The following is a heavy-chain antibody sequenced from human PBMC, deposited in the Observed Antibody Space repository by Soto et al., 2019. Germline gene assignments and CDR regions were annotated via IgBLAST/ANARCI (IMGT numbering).Heavy chain of an antibody. V-gene: IGHV4-31*03. D-gene: IGHD3-22*01. Sequence: KASETLSLTCSVSGDSISRIDYYWTWIRQHPEKGLEWIGNIYFRGNTYYSPSLESRLTISVDTSKNQFSLKLTSVTAADTAVYYCAREGGSYDSGGYLIRGAFDTWGQGTMVTVSS. CDR1: GDSISRIDYY. CDR2: IYFRGNT. J-gene: IGHJ3*02. CDR3: AREGGSYDSGGYLIRGAFDT.